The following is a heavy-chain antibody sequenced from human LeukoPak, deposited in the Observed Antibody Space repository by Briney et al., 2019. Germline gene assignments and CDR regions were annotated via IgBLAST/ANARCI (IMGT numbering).Heavy chain of an antibody. CDR2: ISHDGTT. CDR1: GGPIDITNY. V-gene: IGHV4-4*02. D-gene: IGHD2/OR15-2a*01. CDR3: TRENRPFCPFAY. Sequence: PSETLSLTCGVSGGPIDITNYWSWVRQAPGKGLEWIGEISHDGTTNYNPSLRSRVAMSLDRANNQFSLTLTSVTAANTAVYYCTRENRPFCPFAYWGQGVLVTVSS. J-gene: IGHJ4*02.